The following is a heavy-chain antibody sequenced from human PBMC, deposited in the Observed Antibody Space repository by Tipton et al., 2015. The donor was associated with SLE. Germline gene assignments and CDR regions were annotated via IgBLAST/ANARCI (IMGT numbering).Heavy chain of an antibody. Sequence: TLSLTCTVSGGSISSYYWSWIRQPAGKGLEWIGRFYTGGGTNYNPSLKSRVTMSVDTSKNQFSLKLSSVTAADTAVYYCARTDSGNDLFVFDTWGLGTLVTVSS. V-gene: IGHV4-4*07. J-gene: IGHJ4*02. CDR3: ARTDSGNDLFVFDT. D-gene: IGHD3/OR15-3a*01. CDR1: GGSISSYY. CDR2: FYTGGGT.